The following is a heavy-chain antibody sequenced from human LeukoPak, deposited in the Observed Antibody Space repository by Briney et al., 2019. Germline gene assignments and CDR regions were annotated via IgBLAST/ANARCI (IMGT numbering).Heavy chain of an antibody. CDR1: GGSFSGYY. CDR3: ARSAAAASGAFDI. V-gene: IGHV4-34*01. CDR2: INHSGST. Sequence: SETLSLTCAVYGGSFSGYYWSWIRQPPGKGLEWIGEINHSGSTNYNPSLKSRVTISVDTSKNQFSLKLSSVTAADTAVYYCARSAAAASGAFDIWGQGTMDTVSS. J-gene: IGHJ3*02. D-gene: IGHD6-13*01.